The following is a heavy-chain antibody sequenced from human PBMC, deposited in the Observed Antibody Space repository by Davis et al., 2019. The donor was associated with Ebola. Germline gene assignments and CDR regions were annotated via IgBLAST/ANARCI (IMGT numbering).Heavy chain of an antibody. CDR1: GYSFTSYW. J-gene: IGHJ5*02. CDR2: IDPSDSYT. CDR3: ARQYCTNGVCQTWFDP. D-gene: IGHD2-8*01. V-gene: IGHV5-10-1*01. Sequence: GESLKISCKCSGYSFTSYWISWVRQMPGKGLEWMGRIDPSDSYTNYSPSFQGHVTISADKSISTAYLQWSSLKASDTAMYYCARQYCTNGVCQTWFDPWGQGTLVTVSS.